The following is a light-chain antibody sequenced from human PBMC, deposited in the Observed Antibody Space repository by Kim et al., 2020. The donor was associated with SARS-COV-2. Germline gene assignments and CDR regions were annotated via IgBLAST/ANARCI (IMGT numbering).Light chain of an antibody. Sequence: KKVTLSCTRSSGSIASNYVQWYQQRPGSAPTTVIYEDNQRPSGVPDRFSGSIDSSSNSASLTISGLKTEDEADYYCQSYDSSNSWVFGGGTQLTVL. J-gene: IGLJ3*02. V-gene: IGLV6-57*03. CDR2: EDN. CDR1: SGSIASNY. CDR3: QSYDSSNSWV.